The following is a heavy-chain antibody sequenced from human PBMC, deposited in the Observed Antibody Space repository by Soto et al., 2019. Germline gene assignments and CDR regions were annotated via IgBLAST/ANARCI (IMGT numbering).Heavy chain of an antibody. V-gene: IGHV3-30-3*01. Sequence: PGGSLRLSCAASGFTFSSYAMHWVRQAPGKGLEWVAVISYDGSNKYYADSVKGRFTISRDNSKNTLYLQMNSLRAEDTAVYYCARDRSMITFGGVYFDYWGQGTLVTAPQ. CDR3: ARDRSMITFGGVYFDY. CDR2: ISYDGSNK. D-gene: IGHD3-16*01. J-gene: IGHJ4*02. CDR1: GFTFSSYA.